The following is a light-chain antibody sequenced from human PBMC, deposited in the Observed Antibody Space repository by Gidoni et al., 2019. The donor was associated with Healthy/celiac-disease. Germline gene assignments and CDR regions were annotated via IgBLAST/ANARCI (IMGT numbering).Light chain of an antibody. CDR3: MQALQTPWT. V-gene: IGKV2-28*01. Sequence: DIVMTQSPLSLPVTPGEQASISCRSSQSLLHSNAYNYLDWYLQKPGQSPQLLIYLGSNRASGVPARFSGSGSGTDFTLKISRVEAEDVGVYYCMQALQTPWTFGQGTKVEIK. CDR2: LGS. J-gene: IGKJ1*01. CDR1: QSLLHSNAYNY.